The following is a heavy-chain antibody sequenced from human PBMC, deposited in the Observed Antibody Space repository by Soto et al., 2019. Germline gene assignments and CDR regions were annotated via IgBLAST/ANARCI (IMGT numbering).Heavy chain of an antibody. CDR2: ISYDGSNK. J-gene: IGHJ6*02. Sequence: QVQLVESGGGVVQPGRSLRLSCAASGFTFSSYAMHWVRQAPGKGLEWVAVISYDGSNKYYADSVKGRFTISRDNSKNTLYRQMNSLRAEDTAVYYWARDSSSWYWYYDYGMDVWGQGTTVTVSS. D-gene: IGHD6-13*01. V-gene: IGHV3-30-3*01. CDR3: ARDSSSWYWYYDYGMDV. CDR1: GFTFSSYA.